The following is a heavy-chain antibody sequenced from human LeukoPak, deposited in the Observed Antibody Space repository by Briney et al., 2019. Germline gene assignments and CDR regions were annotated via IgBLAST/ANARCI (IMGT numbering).Heavy chain of an antibody. CDR3: ARAYYYDSSGYDDAFDI. V-gene: IGHV4-59*01. D-gene: IGHD3-22*01. Sequence: SETLSLTCTVSGGSLSSYYWTWIRQPPGKGLEWIGYIYYSGSTNYNPSLKSRVTISVDTSKNQFSLKLYSVTAADTAVYFCARAYYYDSSGYDDAFDIWGQGTMVTVSS. J-gene: IGHJ3*02. CDR2: IYYSGST. CDR1: GGSLSSYY.